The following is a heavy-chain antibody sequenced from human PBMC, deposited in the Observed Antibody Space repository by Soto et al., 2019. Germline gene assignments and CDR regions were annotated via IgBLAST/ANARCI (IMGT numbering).Heavy chain of an antibody. CDR1: GGSISSYY. J-gene: IGHJ5*02. CDR3: ASVEPMGRGLRWFDP. CDR2: IYYSGST. V-gene: IGHV4-59*01. D-gene: IGHD3-10*01. Sequence: PSETLSLTCTVSGGSISSYYWSWIRQPPGKGLEWIGYIYYSGSTNYNPSLKSRVTISVDTSKNQFSLKLTSVTAADTAVYYCASVEPMGRGLRWFDPWGQGTLVTVSS.